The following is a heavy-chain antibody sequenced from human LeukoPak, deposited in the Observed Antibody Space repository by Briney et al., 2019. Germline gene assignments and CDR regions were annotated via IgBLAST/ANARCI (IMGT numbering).Heavy chain of an antibody. CDR1: GYTFTSYA. CDR3: AGGASQTAWGVIDY. V-gene: IGHV1-69*05. Sequence: ASVKVSCKASGYTFTSYAISWVRQAPGQGLEWMGGIIPIFGTANYAQKFQGRVTITTDESTSTAYMELSSLRSEDTAVYYCAGGASQTAWGVIDYWGQGTLVTVSS. CDR2: IIPIFGTA. J-gene: IGHJ4*02. D-gene: IGHD3-16*01.